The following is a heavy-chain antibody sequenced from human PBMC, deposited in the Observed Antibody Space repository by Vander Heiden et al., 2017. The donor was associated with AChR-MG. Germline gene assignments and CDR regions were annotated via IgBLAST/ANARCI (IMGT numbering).Heavy chain of an antibody. J-gene: IGHJ6*03. CDR1: GGSISSSY. D-gene: IGHD2-2*01. Sequence: QVQLQESGPGLVKPSETLSLTCTVSGGSISSSYWSWIRQPAGKGLEWIGRIYTSGSTNYNPSLKSRVTMSVDTSKNQFSLKLSSVTAADTAVYYCARRVKQGYCSSTSCSYYYYMDVWGKGTTVTVSS. V-gene: IGHV4-4*07. CDR3: ARRVKQGYCSSTSCSYYYYMDV. CDR2: IYTSGST.